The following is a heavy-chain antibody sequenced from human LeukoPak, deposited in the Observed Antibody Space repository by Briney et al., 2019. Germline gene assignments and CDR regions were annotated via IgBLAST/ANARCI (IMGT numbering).Heavy chain of an antibody. CDR3: ARVTSGLRWRRIDY. Sequence: ASVKVSCKASGYTFTSYDINWVRQATGQGLEWMGWINPNSGGTNYAQKFQGRVTMTRDTSISTAYMELSRLRSDDTAVYYCARVTSGLRWRRIDYWGQGTLVTVSS. CDR2: INPNSGGT. D-gene: IGHD4-23*01. J-gene: IGHJ4*02. V-gene: IGHV1-2*02. CDR1: GYTFTSYD.